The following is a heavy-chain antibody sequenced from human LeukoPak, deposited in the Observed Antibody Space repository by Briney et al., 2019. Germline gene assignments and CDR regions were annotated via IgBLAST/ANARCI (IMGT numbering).Heavy chain of an antibody. CDR1: GLSITRNG. CDR2: ISYDGSDK. V-gene: IGHV3-30*03. J-gene: IGHJ5*02. D-gene: IGHD4/OR15-4a*01. Sequence: PGRSLRLSCAASGLSITRNGMHWVRQAPGKGLEWVAVISYDGSDKYYADSVRGRFTISRDNSRKTLYLEMSSLRVEDTAVYYCARELTTNWFDPWGQGTLVTASS. CDR3: ARELTTNWFDP.